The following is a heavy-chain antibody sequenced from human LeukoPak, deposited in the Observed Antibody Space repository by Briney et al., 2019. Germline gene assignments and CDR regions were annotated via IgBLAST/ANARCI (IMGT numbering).Heavy chain of an antibody. V-gene: IGHV1-2*02. D-gene: IGHD4-17*01. J-gene: IGHJ1*01. CDR3: ARPDDYGDYGGYFQR. Sequence: ASVKVSCKASGYTFTGYYMHWVRQAPGQGLEWMGWINPNSGGTNSVQKFQGRVTMTRDTSISTAYMELSRLRSDDTAVYYCARPDDYGDYGGYFQRWGQGTLVTVSS. CDR2: INPNSGGT. CDR1: GYTFTGYY.